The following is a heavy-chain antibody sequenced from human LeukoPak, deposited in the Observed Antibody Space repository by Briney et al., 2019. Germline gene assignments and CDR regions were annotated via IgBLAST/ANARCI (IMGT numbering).Heavy chain of an antibody. J-gene: IGHJ5*02. D-gene: IGHD6-6*01. V-gene: IGHV4-34*01. CDR1: GGSFGGYY. CDR3: ARASAYSTSSGVNL. Sequence: SETLSLTCAVYGGSFGGYYWNWIRQPPGMGLEWIGEISHSGTTNYNPSLKSRVTISVDTSKNQFSLRLNSVTAADTAVYYCARASAYSTSSGVNLWGQGTLVTVSS. CDR2: ISHSGTT.